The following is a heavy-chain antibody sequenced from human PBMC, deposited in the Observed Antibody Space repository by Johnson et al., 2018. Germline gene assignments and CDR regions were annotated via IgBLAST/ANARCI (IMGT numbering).Heavy chain of an antibody. CDR3: AKDGVLWGSQYFHH. CDR2: IKQDGIEQ. D-gene: IGHD2-21*01. J-gene: IGHJ1*01. Sequence: EVQLVESGGGLVRPGGSLRLSCVASGFTFSTYWVRWVRQAPGQGLEGVANIKQDGIEQYYVASVQGRFTISRDNAKKSLYLQMNSRRPEDKALYYCAKDGVLWGSQYFHHWGQGTLVIVSS. CDR1: GFTFSTYW. V-gene: IGHV3-7*03.